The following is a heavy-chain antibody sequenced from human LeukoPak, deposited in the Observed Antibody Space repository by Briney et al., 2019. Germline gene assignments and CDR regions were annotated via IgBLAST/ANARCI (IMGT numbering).Heavy chain of an antibody. J-gene: IGHJ4*02. Sequence: GGSLRLSCAASGFTFSSNAMSWVRQGPGQGLEWVSAISGSGGSTYYADSVKGRFTISRDNSKNTLYLQMNSLRAEDTAVYYCAKDLRGVTVTPFDYWGQGTLVTVSS. CDR3: AKDLRGVTVTPFDY. CDR1: GFTFSSNA. D-gene: IGHD4-17*01. V-gene: IGHV3-23*01. CDR2: ISGSGGST.